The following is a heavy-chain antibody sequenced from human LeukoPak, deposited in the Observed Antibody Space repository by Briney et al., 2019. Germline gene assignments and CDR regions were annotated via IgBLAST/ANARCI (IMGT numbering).Heavy chain of an antibody. D-gene: IGHD3-16*01. Sequence: ASVKVSCKASGGTFSSFLITWVRQAPGQGLEWMGGIIPIFGTVTYAQKFQGRVTITADESTSTAYMELSSLRSEDTAVYFCARGGGLDVWGQGATVTVSS. CDR2: IIPIFGTV. CDR3: ARGGGLDV. V-gene: IGHV1-69*13. CDR1: GGTFSSFL. J-gene: IGHJ6*02.